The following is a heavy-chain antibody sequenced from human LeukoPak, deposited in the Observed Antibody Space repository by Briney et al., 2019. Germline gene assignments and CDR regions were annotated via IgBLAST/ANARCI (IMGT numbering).Heavy chain of an antibody. CDR2: IYTSGST. CDR1: GGSISSYY. CDR3: ARSGYCSSTSCYAVDYFDY. Sequence: PSETLSLTCTVSGGSISSYYWSWIRQPAGKGLEWIGRIYTSGSTNYNHSLKSRVTIPVDKSKKQFSLKLSSVTAADTAVYYCARSGYCSSTSCYAVDYFDYWGQGTLVTVSS. V-gene: IGHV4-4*07. D-gene: IGHD2-2*01. J-gene: IGHJ4*02.